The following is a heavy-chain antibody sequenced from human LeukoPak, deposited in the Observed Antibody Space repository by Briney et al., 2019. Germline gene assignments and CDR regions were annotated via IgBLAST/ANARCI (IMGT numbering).Heavy chain of an antibody. CDR3: ARCCGYSRMVTPYYFDY. D-gene: IGHD5-12*01. CDR1: GYTFTSYG. V-gene: IGHV1-18*01. CDR2: ISAYNGNT. J-gene: IGHJ4*02. Sequence: ASVKVSCKASGYTFTSYGISWVRQAPGQGLEWMGWISAYNGNTNYAQKLQGRVTMTTDTSTSTAYMELRSLRSDDTAVYYCARCCGYSRMVTPYYFDYWGQGTLVTVSS.